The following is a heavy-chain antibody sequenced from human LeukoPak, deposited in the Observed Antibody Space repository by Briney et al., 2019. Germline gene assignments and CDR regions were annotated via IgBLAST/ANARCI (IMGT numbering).Heavy chain of an antibody. J-gene: IGHJ5*02. CDR2: SYHGDSDT. D-gene: IGHD3-22*01. Sequence: GASLMVCCEGCGYSFSGYCNGCLSRLPGEELVWWVVSYHGDSDTRYSPSFQGRVTISADKSISTAYLQWSSLKASDTAVYYCAGVRGDSSGYWFDPWGQGTLVTVSS. CDR3: AGVRGDSSGYWFDP. CDR1: GYSFSGYC. V-gene: IGHV5-51*01.